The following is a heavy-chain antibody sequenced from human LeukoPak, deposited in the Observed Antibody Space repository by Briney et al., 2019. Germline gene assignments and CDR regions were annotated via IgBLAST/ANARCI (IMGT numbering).Heavy chain of an antibody. J-gene: IGHJ4*02. CDR2: IYYSGST. CDR1: GGFISSGGYY. V-gene: IGHV4-31*03. D-gene: IGHD1-14*01. Sequence: SQTLSLTCTVSGGFISSGGYYWSWIRQHPGKGLEWIGYIYYSGSTYYNPSLKSRVTISVDTSKNQFSLKLSSVTAADTAVYYCARAPTGFFDYWGQGTLVTVSS. CDR3: ARAPTGFFDY.